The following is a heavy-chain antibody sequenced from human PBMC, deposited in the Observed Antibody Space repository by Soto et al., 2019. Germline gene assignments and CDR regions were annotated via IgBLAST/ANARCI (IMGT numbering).Heavy chain of an antibody. J-gene: IGHJ4*02. CDR2: IIPIFGTA. Sequence: SVKVSCKASGGTFSSYAISWVRQAPGQGLEWMGGIIPIFGTANYAQKFQGRVTITADKSTSTAYMELGSLRSEDTAVYYCARGPHYYGSGSYMDYWGQGTLVTVSS. V-gene: IGHV1-69*06. D-gene: IGHD3-10*01. CDR3: ARGPHYYGSGSYMDY. CDR1: GGTFSSYA.